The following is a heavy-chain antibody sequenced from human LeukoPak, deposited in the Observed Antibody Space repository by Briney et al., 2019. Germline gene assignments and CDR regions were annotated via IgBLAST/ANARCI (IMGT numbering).Heavy chain of an antibody. Sequence: GASVKVSCKASGYTFTSYDINWVRQATGQGLEWMGWMNPNSGNTGYAQKFQGRVTMTRNTSISTAYMELSSLRSEDTAVYYCARGSREAMVRGVAYWYFDLWGRGTLVTVSS. D-gene: IGHD3-10*01. V-gene: IGHV1-8*01. CDR1: GYTFTSYD. J-gene: IGHJ2*01. CDR2: MNPNSGNT. CDR3: ARGSREAMVRGVAYWYFDL.